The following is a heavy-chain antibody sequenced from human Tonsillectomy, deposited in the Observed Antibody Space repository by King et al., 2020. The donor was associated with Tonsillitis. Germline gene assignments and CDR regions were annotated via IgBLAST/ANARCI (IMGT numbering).Heavy chain of an antibody. V-gene: IGHV3-21*01. CDR1: GFTFSAYE. Sequence: VQLVESGGGLVKPGGSLRLSCAASGFTFSAYEMNWVRQAPGKGLEWVSSLRGSSSNLYYADSVKGRFTSSRDNAKNLLYMQMNSLRAEDTAVYYCVIDFRAWGQGTLFTVSS. CDR2: LRGSSSNL. CDR3: VIDFRA. J-gene: IGHJ5*02.